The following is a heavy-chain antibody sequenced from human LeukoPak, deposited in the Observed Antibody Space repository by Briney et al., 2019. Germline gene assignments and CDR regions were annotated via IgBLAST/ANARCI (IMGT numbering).Heavy chain of an antibody. Sequence: SETLFLTCTVSGGSISSYYWSWIRQPPGKGLEWIGYIYYSGSTNYNPSLKSRVTISVDTSKNQFSLKLSSVTAADTAVYYCARQHWFGELHNWFDPWGQGTLVTVSS. D-gene: IGHD3-10*01. J-gene: IGHJ5*02. CDR2: IYYSGST. CDR1: GGSISSYY. V-gene: IGHV4-59*01. CDR3: ARQHWFGELHNWFDP.